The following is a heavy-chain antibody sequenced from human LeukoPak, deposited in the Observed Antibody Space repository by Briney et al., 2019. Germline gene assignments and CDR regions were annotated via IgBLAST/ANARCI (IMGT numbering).Heavy chain of an antibody. CDR3: ARVLKAGNSGYYSDY. D-gene: IGHD3-10*01. CDR2: IHYSGST. Sequence: PETLSLTCTVSGASISGYYWSWIRQPPGKGLECIGHIHYSGSTNYNPSLNSRVTISVDTSKNQFSLKVSSVTATDTALYYCARVLKAGNSGYYSDYWGPGTLVTVSS. CDR1: GASISGYY. V-gene: IGHV4-59*01. J-gene: IGHJ4*02.